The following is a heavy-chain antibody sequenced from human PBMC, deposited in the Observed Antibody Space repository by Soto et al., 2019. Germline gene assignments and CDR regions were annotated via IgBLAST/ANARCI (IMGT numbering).Heavy chain of an antibody. CDR3: ARLALHSSSHNWFDP. Sequence: GESLKISCKGSGYSFTSYWIGWVRQMPGKGLEWMGIIYPGDSDTRYSPSFQGQVTISADKSISTAYLQWSSLKASDTAMYYCARLALHSSSHNWFDPWGQGTLVTVSS. V-gene: IGHV5-51*01. D-gene: IGHD6-6*01. CDR1: GYSFTSYW. J-gene: IGHJ5*02. CDR2: IYPGDSDT.